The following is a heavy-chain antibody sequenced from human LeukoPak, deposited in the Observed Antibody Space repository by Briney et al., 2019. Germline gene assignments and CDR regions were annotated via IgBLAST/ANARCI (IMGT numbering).Heavy chain of an antibody. CDR3: ATKQWLAPPPDS. J-gene: IGHJ4*02. D-gene: IGHD6-19*01. CDR2: INTDGTVT. Sequence: GGSLRLSCAASGFTFSKYWMLWVRHSPGKGLESVSRINTDGTVTTYADSVKGRFTVSRDNADNTMFLQMNSVRDEDTAVYYCATKQWLAPPPDSWGQGTPVTVSS. CDR1: GFTFSKYW. V-gene: IGHV3-74*01.